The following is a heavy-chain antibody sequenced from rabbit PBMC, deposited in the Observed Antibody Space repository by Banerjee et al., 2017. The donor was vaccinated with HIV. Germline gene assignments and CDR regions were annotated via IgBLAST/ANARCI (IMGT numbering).Heavy chain of an antibody. CDR3: ARGLVAGVLDL. V-gene: IGHV1S47*01. CDR2: IDPVFGST. CDR1: GIHFSSYG. J-gene: IGHJ3*01. Sequence: QEQLVESGGGLVQPGESLKLSCKASGIHFSSYGMSWVRQAPGKGLEWIGYIDPVFGSTNYASWVNGRFTISRHNAQNTVFLQMTSLTAADTATYFCARGLVAGVLDLWGQGTLVTVS. D-gene: IGHD3-3*01.